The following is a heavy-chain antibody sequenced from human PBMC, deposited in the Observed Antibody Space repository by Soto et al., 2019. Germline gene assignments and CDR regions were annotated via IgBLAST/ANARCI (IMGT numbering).Heavy chain of an antibody. V-gene: IGHV3-7*01. CDR2: INQDGSEK. D-gene: IGHD2-15*01. Sequence: PGGSLRLSCAASGFIFRSYWMSWVRQAPGKGLEWVANINQDGSEKYYVDSARGRFIISRDNAENSLYLQMNSLRAEDTALYYCARDGVAAGLYLDNWGQGTLVTVSS. CDR1: GFIFRSYW. CDR3: ARDGVAAGLYLDN. J-gene: IGHJ4*02.